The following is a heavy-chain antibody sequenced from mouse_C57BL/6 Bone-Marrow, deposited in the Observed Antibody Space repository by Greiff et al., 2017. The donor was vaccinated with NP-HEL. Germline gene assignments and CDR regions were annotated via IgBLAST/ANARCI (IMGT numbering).Heavy chain of an antibody. V-gene: IGHV1-85*01. Sequence: QVQLQQSGPELVKPGASVKLSCKASGYTFTSYDINWVKQRPGQGLEWIGWIYPRDGSTKYNEKFKGKATLTVDTSSSTAYMELHSLTSEDSAVYFCARSLYYYGSSPYCDYWGQGTTLTVSS. CDR3: ARSLYYYGSSPYCDY. CDR1: GYTFTSYD. CDR2: IYPRDGST. J-gene: IGHJ2*01. D-gene: IGHD1-1*01.